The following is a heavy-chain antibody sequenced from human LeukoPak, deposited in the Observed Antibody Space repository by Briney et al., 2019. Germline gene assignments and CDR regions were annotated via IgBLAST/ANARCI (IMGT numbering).Heavy chain of an antibody. CDR3: AKEWFGELFSHGMDV. D-gene: IGHD3-10*01. J-gene: IGHJ6*02. V-gene: IGHV3-33*06. Sequence: GGSLRLSCAASGFSFRSYGMHWVRQAPGKGLEWVAIIWYDGNNKYYADSVKGRFTISRDNSKNMLFLQMNSLRAEDTAVYYCAKEWFGELFSHGMDVWGQGTTVTVSS. CDR2: IWYDGNNK. CDR1: GFSFRSYG.